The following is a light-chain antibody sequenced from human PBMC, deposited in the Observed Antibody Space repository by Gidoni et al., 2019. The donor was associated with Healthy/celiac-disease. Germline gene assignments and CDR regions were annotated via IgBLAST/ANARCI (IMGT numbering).Light chain of an antibody. CDR1: QSVSSY. Sequence: EIVLTQSPATLSLSPGERATLSCRASQSVSSYLACYQQKPGQAPRLLIYDASNRATGIPARFSGSGSGTDLTRTISSLEPEDFAVYYCQQRSNWPSLTFGGGTKVEIK. CDR2: DAS. J-gene: IGKJ4*01. V-gene: IGKV3-11*01. CDR3: QQRSNWPSLT.